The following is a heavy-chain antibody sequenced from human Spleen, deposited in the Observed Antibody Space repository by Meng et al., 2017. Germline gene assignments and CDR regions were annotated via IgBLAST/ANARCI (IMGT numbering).Heavy chain of an antibody. V-gene: IGHV1-69*04. CDR2: IIPILGIA. Sequence: SVKVSCKASGGTFSSYTISWVRQAPGQGLEWTGRIIPILGIANYAQRFQGRVTITADKSTSTAYMELSSLRSEDTAVYYCARDRRRGLTVYGMDVWGQGTTVTVSS. D-gene: IGHD1-26*01. J-gene: IGHJ6*02. CDR3: ARDRRRGLTVYGMDV. CDR1: GGTFSSYT.